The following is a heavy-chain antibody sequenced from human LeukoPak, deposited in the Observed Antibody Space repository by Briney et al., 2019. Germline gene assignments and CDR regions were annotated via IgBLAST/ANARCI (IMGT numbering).Heavy chain of an antibody. CDR2: VSYSGSS. J-gene: IGHJ1*01. V-gene: IGHV4-39*01. CDR3: TRQEQLEEISIHD. Sequence: SETLSLTCSVSGGSISRSSYYWGWIRQPPGKGLEWIGSVSYSGSSDYKSSLQSRVTVSLDTSKNQFSLKLSSVTAADTAVYYCTRQEQLEEISIHDWGQGTLVIVPS. D-gene: IGHD6-13*01. CDR1: GGSISRSSYY.